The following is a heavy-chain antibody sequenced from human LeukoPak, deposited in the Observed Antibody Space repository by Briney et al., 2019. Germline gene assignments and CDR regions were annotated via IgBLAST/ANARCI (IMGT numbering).Heavy chain of an antibody. CDR2: IIPIFGTA. Sequence: ASVKVSCKASGGTFSSYAISWVRQAPGQGREWMGGIIPIFGTANDAQKFQGRVTITADESTSTAYMELSSLRSEDTAVYYCARAPRMDYYYYMDVGGKGTTVTVSS. CDR1: GGTFSSYA. J-gene: IGHJ6*03. D-gene: IGHD2-15*01. V-gene: IGHV1-69*13. CDR3: ARAPRMDYYYYMDV.